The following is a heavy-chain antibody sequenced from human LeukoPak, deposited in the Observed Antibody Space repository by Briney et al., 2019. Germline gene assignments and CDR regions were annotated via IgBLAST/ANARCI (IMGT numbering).Heavy chain of an antibody. CDR1: GFIFSNYA. D-gene: IGHD2-2*01. J-gene: IGHJ4*02. CDR2: IIGGAGGT. CDR3: AHGSMYQLDY. V-gene: IGHV3-23*01. Sequence: GGSLRLSCATSGFIFSNYAVNWVRQAPGKGLEWVSGIIGGAGGTYYADSVKGRFTISRDNAKNTLYLQMNSLRAEDTAVYYCAHGSMYQLDYWGQGTLVTVSS.